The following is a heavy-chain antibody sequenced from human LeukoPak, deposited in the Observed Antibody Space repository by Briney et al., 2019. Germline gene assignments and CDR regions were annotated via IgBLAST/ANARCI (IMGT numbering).Heavy chain of an antibody. CDR3: AKEYDFWANNRFDP. CDR1: GFTFSSYA. CDR2: ISGSGGST. D-gene: IGHD3-3*01. V-gene: IGHV3-23*01. J-gene: IGHJ5*02. Sequence: GGSLTLSCAASGFTFSSYAMSWVRQAPGKGLEWVSSISGSGGSTYYADSVKGRFTISRDNSKNTLYLQMNSLRGEDTAVYYCAKEYDFWANNRFDPWGQGTLVTVSS.